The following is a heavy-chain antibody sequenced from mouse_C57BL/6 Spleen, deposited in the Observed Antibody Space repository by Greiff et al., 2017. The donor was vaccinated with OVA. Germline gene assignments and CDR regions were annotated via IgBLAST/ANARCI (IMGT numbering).Heavy chain of an antibody. J-gene: IGHJ2*01. Sequence: QVQLQQPGAELVKPGASVKLSCKASGYTFTSYWMQWVKQRPGQGLEWIGEIDPSDSYTNYNQKFKGKATLTVDTSSSTAYMQLSSLTSEDSAVYYCARRIYYDYPYYFDYWGQGTTLTVSS. CDR3: ARRIYYDYPYYFDY. D-gene: IGHD2-4*01. CDR2: IDPSDSYT. CDR1: GYTFTSYW. V-gene: IGHV1-50*01.